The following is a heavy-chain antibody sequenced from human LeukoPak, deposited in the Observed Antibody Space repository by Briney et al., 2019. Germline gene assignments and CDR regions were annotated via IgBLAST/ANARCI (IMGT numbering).Heavy chain of an antibody. CDR2: ISSSSSTI. CDR3: ARTLYSSGYEYFQH. CDR1: GFTFSSYS. V-gene: IGHV3-48*04. D-gene: IGHD6-19*01. J-gene: IGHJ1*01. Sequence: PGGSLRLSCAASGFTFSSYSMNWVRQAPGKGLEWVSYISSSSSTIYYADSVKGRFTISRDNAKNSLYLQMNSLRAEDTAVYYCARTLYSSGYEYFQHWGQGTLVTVSS.